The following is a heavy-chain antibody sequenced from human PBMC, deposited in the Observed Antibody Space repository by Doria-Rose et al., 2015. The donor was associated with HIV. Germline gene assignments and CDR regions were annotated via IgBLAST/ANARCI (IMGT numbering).Heavy chain of an antibody. Sequence: QESGPVLVKPTGTLTLTCTVSGVSLSSPGMGVSWIRQPPGRALEWLANIFSDDARSYKTSLKSRLTISRGTSKSQVVLTMTDMDPVDTATYYCSRIKSSRWYHKYYFDFWGQGTLVIVSA. CDR2: IFSDDAR. D-gene: IGHD6-13*01. V-gene: IGHV2-26*01. J-gene: IGHJ4*02. CDR1: GVSLSSPGMG. CDR3: SRIKSSRWYHKYYFDF.